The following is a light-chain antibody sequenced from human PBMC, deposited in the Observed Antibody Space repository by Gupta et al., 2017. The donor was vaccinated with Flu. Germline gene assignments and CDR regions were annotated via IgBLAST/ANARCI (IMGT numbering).Light chain of an antibody. V-gene: IGKV1-39*01. CDR2: AAS. Sequence: IRQSPSSLSTSLGDRVTITCRASQSISRFLTWYQQKPGKAPKLLMYAASTLQSGVPSRFSGSGSGTDFTLTISSLQPEDFATYSCQQSYSDPYTFGQGTTLEIK. CDR1: QSISRF. CDR3: QQSYSDPYT. J-gene: IGKJ2*01.